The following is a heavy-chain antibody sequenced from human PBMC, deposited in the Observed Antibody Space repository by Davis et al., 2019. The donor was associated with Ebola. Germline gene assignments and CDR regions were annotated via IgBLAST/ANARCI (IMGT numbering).Heavy chain of an antibody. CDR3: ARIHTAMVFDYYYGMDV. CDR2: IKHDGSRK. V-gene: IGHV3-7*01. Sequence: GGSLRLSCAASGFTYSPYWMSWVRQGPGKGLEWVANIKHDGSRKYYVDSVKGRFTISRDNAKNSLYLQMNSLRDEDTAVYYCARIHTAMVFDYYYGMDVWGQGTTVTVSS. J-gene: IGHJ6*02. D-gene: IGHD5-18*01. CDR1: GFTYSPYW.